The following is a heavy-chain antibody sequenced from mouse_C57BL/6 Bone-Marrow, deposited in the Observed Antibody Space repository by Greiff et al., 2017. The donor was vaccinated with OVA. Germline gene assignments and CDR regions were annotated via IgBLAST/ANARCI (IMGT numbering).Heavy chain of an antibody. Sequence: QVQLQQPGAELVKPGASVKLSCKASGYTFTSYCMHWVKQRPGQGLEWIGMIHPNSGSTNYNEKFKSKATLTVDKSSSTAYMQLSSLTSEDSAVYYCARPQLLRYAWFAYWGQGTLVTVSA. CDR3: ARPQLLRYAWFAY. J-gene: IGHJ3*01. CDR1: GYTFTSYC. CDR2: IHPNSGST. V-gene: IGHV1-64*01. D-gene: IGHD1-1*01.